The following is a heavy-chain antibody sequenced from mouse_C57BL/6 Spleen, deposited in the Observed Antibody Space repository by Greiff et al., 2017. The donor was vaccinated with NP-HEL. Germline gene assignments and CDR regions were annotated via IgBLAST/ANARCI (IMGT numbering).Heavy chain of an antibody. CDR1: GYTFTSYW. CDR3: AGYGSRLGYAMDY. J-gene: IGHJ4*01. Sequence: QVQLQQSGAELVKPGASVKVSCKASGYTFTSYWMHWVKQRPGQGLEWIGRIHPSDSDTNYNQKFKGKATLTVDKSSSTAYMQLSSLTSEDSAAYYCAGYGSRLGYAMDYWGQGTSVTVSS. V-gene: IGHV1-74*01. D-gene: IGHD1-1*01. CDR2: IHPSDSDT.